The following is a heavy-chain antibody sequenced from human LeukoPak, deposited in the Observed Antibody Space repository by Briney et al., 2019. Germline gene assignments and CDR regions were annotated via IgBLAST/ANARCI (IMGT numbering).Heavy chain of an antibody. CDR3: ASSSGRYYYYMDV. CDR2: ISPYNGNT. J-gene: IGHJ6*03. Sequence: ASVKVSCKASGYTFTSYGISWVRQAPGQGLEWMAWISPYNGNTNFAQKLQGRVTMTTDTSTSTAYMELRSLRSEDTAVYYCASSSGRYYYYMDVWGKGTTVTVSS. D-gene: IGHD3-10*01. CDR1: GYTFTSYG. V-gene: IGHV1-18*01.